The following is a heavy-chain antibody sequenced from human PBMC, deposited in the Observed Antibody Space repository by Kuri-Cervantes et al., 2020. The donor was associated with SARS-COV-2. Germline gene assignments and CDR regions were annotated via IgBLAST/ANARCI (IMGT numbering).Heavy chain of an antibody. CDR3: ARRSYYDFFTGYYIPFYMDV. J-gene: IGHJ6*03. D-gene: IGHD3-9*01. CDR1: GGSVSSDSYY. V-gene: IGHV4-61*01. Sequence: GSLRLSCTVSGGSVSSDSYYWSWIRQPPGKGLEWIGYIYYSGSTYYNPSLKSRVTISVDTSKNQFSLKLSSVTAADTAVYYCARRSYYDFFTGYYIPFYMDVWGKGTTVTVSS. CDR2: IYYSGST.